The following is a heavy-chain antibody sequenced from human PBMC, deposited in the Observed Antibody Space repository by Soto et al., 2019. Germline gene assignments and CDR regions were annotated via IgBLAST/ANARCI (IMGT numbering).Heavy chain of an antibody. J-gene: IGHJ5*02. CDR1: GGSISSSSYY. D-gene: IGHD2-15*01. CDR2: IYYSGST. Sequence: SDTLSLTCTVSGGSISSSSYYWGWIRQPPGKGLEWIGSIYYSGSTYYNPSLKSRVTISVDTSKNQFSLKLSSVTAADTAVYYCARRTSLGYGSGGRCYGTARFDPWGQGTLVTVSS. V-gene: IGHV4-39*01. CDR3: ARRTSLGYGSGGRCYGTARFDP.